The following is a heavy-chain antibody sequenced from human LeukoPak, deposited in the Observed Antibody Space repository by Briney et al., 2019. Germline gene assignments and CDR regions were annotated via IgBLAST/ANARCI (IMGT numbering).Heavy chain of an antibody. CDR3: GRARLAFDAFDI. D-gene: IGHD6-19*01. J-gene: IGHJ3*02. CDR1: GGSISSYY. V-gene: IGHV4-4*07. CDR2: IYTSGST. Sequence: PSETLSLTCTVSGGSISSYYWSWIRQPAGKGLEWIGRIYTSGSTNYNPSLKSRVTISVDKSKNQFSLKLSSVTAADTAVYYCGRARLAFDAFDIWGQGTMVTVSS.